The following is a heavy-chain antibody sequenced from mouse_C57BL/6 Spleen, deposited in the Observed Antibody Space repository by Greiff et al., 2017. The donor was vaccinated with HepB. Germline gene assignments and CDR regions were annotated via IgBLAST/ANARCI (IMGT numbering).Heavy chain of an antibody. V-gene: IGHV1-26*01. CDR3: ARWDYGNYDAMDY. CDR2: INPNNGGT. Sequence: VQLQQSGPELVKPGASVKISCKASGYTFTDYYMNWVKQSHGKSLEWIGDINPNNGGTSYNQKFKGKATLTVDKSSSTAYMELRSLTSEDSAVYYCARWDYGNYDAMDYWGQGTSVTVSS. CDR1: GYTFTDYY. J-gene: IGHJ4*01. D-gene: IGHD2-1*01.